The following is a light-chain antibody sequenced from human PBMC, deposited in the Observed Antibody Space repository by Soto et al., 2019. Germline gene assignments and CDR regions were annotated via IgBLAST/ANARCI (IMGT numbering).Light chain of an antibody. Sequence: EIVMTQSPATLSVSPVERATLSCRASQSVSSNLAWYQQKPGQAPRLLIYGASTRATGIPARFSGSGSGTEFTLTISSLQSEDFAVYFCQQYNSWPPITFGQGTRLEN. CDR1: QSVSSN. CDR3: QQYNSWPPIT. V-gene: IGKV3-15*01. CDR2: GAS. J-gene: IGKJ5*01.